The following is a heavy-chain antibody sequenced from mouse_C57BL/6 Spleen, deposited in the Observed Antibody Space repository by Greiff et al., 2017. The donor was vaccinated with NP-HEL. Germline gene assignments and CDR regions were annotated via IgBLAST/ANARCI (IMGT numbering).Heavy chain of an antibody. CDR1: GYAFSSSW. V-gene: IGHV1-82*01. Sequence: VQLQQSGPELVQPGASVKISCKASGYAFSSSWMNWVKQRPGKGLERIGRIYPGDGDTNYNGKFKGKATLTADKSSSTAYMQLSSLTSEDSAVYFCARDSNYGAMDYWGQGTSVTVSS. CDR3: ARDSNYGAMDY. CDR2: IYPGDGDT. D-gene: IGHD2-5*01. J-gene: IGHJ4*01.